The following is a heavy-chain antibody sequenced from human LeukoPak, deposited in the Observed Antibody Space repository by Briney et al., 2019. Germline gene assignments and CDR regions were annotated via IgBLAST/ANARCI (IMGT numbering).Heavy chain of an antibody. V-gene: IGHV3-7*01. J-gene: IGHJ4*02. CDR3: ARVMYYYGSGSFYFDY. CDR2: IKQDGSEK. Sequence: PGGSLRLSCAASGFTFSSYWMSWVRQAPGKGLEWVANIKQDGSEKYYVDSVKGRFTISRDNAKNSLYLQMNSLRAEDTAVYYCARVMYYYGSGSFYFDYGAQGTVVPVSS. D-gene: IGHD3-10*01. CDR1: GFTFSSYW.